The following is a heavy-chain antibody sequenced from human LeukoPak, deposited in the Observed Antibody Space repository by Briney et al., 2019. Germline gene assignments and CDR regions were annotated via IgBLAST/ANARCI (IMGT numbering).Heavy chain of an antibody. D-gene: IGHD3-9*01. Sequence: GGSLRLSCAASAFGFSSYAMTWVRQAPGKGLEWVSSISASGASTYYADCVKGRFTISRDNSKNTLYLQMNSLRAEDTAVYYCAKDYDILTCYFDYWGQGTLVTVSS. V-gene: IGHV3-23*01. J-gene: IGHJ4*02. CDR1: AFGFSSYA. CDR3: AKDYDILTCYFDY. CDR2: ISASGAST.